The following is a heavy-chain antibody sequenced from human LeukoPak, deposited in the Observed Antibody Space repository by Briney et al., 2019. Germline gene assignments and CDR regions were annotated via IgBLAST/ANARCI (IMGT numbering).Heavy chain of an antibody. J-gene: IGHJ4*02. V-gene: IGHV3-21*01. D-gene: IGHD4-17*01. CDR2: ISSSSGYI. Sequence: PGGSLRLSRAASGFTFSSYSMNWVRQAPGKGLEWVSFISSSSGYIYYADSVKGRFTISRDNAKNSLYLQMNSLRAEDTAVFYCARTYGDLYFDYWGQGTLVTVSS. CDR1: GFTFSSYS. CDR3: ARTYGDLYFDY.